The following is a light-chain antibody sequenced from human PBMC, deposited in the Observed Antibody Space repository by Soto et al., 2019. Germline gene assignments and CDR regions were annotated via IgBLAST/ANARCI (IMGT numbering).Light chain of an antibody. V-gene: IGLV2-14*01. Sequence: QSALTQPASVSGSPGQTITISCAGTKFDIGRYDYVSWYRQHPGEAPKLIIFEVNNRPSGVSNRFSGSKSGNTASLTIFGLQVEDEALYFFSSYTSASALGIFGGWTKLTVL. CDR1: KFDIGRYDY. CDR3: SSYTSASALGI. J-gene: IGLJ2*01. CDR2: EVN.